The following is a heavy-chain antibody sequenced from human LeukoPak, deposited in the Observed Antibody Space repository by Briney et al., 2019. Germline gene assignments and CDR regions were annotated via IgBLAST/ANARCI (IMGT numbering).Heavy chain of an antibody. CDR1: GFTFSSYW. V-gene: IGHV3-21*01. Sequence: RGGSLRLSCAASGFTFSSYWMSWVRQAPGKGLEWVSSISSSSSYIYYADSVKGRFTISRDNAKNTLYLQMNILRVEDTAVYYCAKDHRRFPYSSGWFFFDYWGQGTLVTVSS. J-gene: IGHJ4*02. D-gene: IGHD6-19*01. CDR2: ISSSSSYI. CDR3: AKDHRRFPYSSGWFFFDY.